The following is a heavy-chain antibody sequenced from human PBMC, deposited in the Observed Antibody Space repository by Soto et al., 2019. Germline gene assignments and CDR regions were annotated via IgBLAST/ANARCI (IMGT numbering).Heavy chain of an antibody. Sequence: PGGSLRLSCAASGYIFSSYAMSWVRQAPGKGLEWVSAISGSGGSTYYADSVKGRFTISRDNSKNTLYLQMNSLRAEDTAVYYCARDSIVTGAPSDYWGQGTLVTVSS. CDR2: ISGSGGST. V-gene: IGHV3-23*01. CDR1: GYIFSSYA. D-gene: IGHD1-26*01. CDR3: ARDSIVTGAPSDY. J-gene: IGHJ4*02.